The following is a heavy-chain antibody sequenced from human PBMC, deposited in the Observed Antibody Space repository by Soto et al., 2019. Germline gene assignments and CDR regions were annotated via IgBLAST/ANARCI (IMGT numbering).Heavy chain of an antibody. J-gene: IGHJ6*02. V-gene: IGHV4-39*01. Sequence: QLQLQESGPRLVKPSETLSLTCSVSGGSISSSSYSWGWIRQPPGKGLEWIGTIYYSGSTHYNPSREGRAAIAADTPNTQLSLRLSSVTAADTAVYYCGXXXXXXXXXXXXXXXXVXVWGQGTTVTVS. CDR3: GXXXXXXXXXXXXXXXXVXV. CDR1: GGSISSSSYS. CDR2: IYYSGST.